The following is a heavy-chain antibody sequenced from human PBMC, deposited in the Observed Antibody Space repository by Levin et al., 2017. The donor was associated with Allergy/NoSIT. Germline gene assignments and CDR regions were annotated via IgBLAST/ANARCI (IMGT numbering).Heavy chain of an antibody. CDR2: IIPILGIA. J-gene: IGHJ4*02. Sequence: SVKVSCKASGGTFSSYAISWVRQAPGQGLEWMGRIIPILGIANYAQKFQGRVTITADKSTSTAYIELSSLRSEDTAVYYCARDRGERDYYGSEVIFDYWGQGTLVTVSS. CDR1: GGTFSSYA. V-gene: IGHV1-69*04. D-gene: IGHD3-10*01. CDR3: ARDRGERDYYGSEVIFDY.